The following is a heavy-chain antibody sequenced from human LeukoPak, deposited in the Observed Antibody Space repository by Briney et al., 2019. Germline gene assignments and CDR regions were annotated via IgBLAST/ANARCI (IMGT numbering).Heavy chain of an antibody. V-gene: IGHV1-69*04. J-gene: IGHJ4*02. Sequence: SVKVSCKASGGTFSSYAISWVRQAPGQGLEWMGRIIPILGIANYAQKFQGRVTITADKSTSTAYMELSSLRSEDTAVYYCARDPSSGWSEPDYWGQGTLVTVSS. D-gene: IGHD6-19*01. CDR3: ARDPSSGWSEPDY. CDR1: GGTFSSYA. CDR2: IIPILGIA.